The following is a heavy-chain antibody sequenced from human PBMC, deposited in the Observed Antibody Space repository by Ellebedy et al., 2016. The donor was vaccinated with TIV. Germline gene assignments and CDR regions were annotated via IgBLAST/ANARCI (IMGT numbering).Heavy chain of an antibody. V-gene: IGHV4-59*13. Sequence: MPSETLSLTCTVSGASINNYYWTWIRQPPGKGLEWIGYKSYSGKTNYAPSLKSRVTILLDTSKNQFSLKLNSVTAADTAVYYCARGAPFPYYFDSWGQGLLVTVSS. J-gene: IGHJ4*02. CDR2: KSYSGKT. CDR1: GASINNYY. CDR3: ARGAPFPYYFDS.